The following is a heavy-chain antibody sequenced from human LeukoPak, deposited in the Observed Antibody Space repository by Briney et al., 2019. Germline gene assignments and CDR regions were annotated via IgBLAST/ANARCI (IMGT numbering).Heavy chain of an antibody. D-gene: IGHD6-19*01. CDR2: IDHVDYHT. V-gene: IGHV5-10-1*01. CDR1: EYTFTNNG. J-gene: IGHJ4*02. Sequence: GESLKISCKCSEYTFTNNGITWVRPMPGRGVGWMGRIDHVDYHTDYNPSFQGHVNISVDKAINSVYMQWGSLAASDSGMYYCARGRGWVDYWGRGDLVTVSS. CDR3: ARGRGWVDY.